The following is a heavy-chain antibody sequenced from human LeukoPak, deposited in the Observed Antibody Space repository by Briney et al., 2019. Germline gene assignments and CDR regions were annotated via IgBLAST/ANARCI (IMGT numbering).Heavy chain of an antibody. J-gene: IGHJ6*03. CDR1: GYTFTSYD. Sequence: GASVKVSCKASGYTFTSYDINWVRQATGQGLEWMGWMNPNSGNTGYAQKFQGRVTMTRNTSISTAYMELSSLRSEDTAVYYCARAPRVATIRRAVGYYYYMDVWGKGTTVTVSS. CDR2: MNPNSGNT. V-gene: IGHV1-8*01. D-gene: IGHD5-24*01. CDR3: ARAPRVATIRRAVGYYYYMDV.